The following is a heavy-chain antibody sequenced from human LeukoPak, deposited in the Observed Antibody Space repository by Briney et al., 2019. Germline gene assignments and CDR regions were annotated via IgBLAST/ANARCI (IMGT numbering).Heavy chain of an antibody. CDR3: ARVNWGSLGAFDI. J-gene: IGHJ3*02. V-gene: IGHV4-30-2*01. Sequence: SETLSLTCAVSGGSISSGGYSWSWIRQPPGKGLEWIGYIYNSGSTYYNPSLKSRVTISVDRSKNQFSLKLSSVTAADTAVYYCARVNWGSLGAFDIWGQGTMVTVSS. D-gene: IGHD7-27*01. CDR2: IYNSGST. CDR1: GGSISSGGYS.